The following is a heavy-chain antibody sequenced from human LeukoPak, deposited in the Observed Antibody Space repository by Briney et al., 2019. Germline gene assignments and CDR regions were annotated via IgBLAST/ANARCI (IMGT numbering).Heavy chain of an antibody. D-gene: IGHD3-22*01. V-gene: IGHV4-34*01. J-gene: IGHJ4*02. Sequence: PSETLSLICAVYGGSFSVYYWSWIRQPPGKGLEWIGEINHSGSTNYNSSLKSRVTISVDTSKNQFSLKLTSVTAADTAVYYCAFDGTDYYGWGQGTLVTVSS. CDR3: AFDGTDYYG. CDR1: GGSFSVYY. CDR2: INHSGST.